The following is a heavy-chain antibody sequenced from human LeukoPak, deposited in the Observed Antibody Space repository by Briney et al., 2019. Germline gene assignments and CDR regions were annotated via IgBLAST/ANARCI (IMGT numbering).Heavy chain of an antibody. V-gene: IGHV3-30*02. CDR1: GFTFSSFD. Sequence: GGSLRLSCAPSGFTFSSFDMHCVPQPPDTGLECLAFIKLDGSQKYYADSVRGRFTVFRYNSRNMLYLQLDSLRDDDAAVYFCARRLSDSGCYSPDYWGQGTLVTVSS. CDR2: IKLDGSQK. J-gene: IGHJ4*02. CDR3: ARRLSDSGCYSPDY. D-gene: IGHD3-10*01.